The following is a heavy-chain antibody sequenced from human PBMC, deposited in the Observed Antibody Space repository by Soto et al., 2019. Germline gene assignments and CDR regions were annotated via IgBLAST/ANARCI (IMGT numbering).Heavy chain of an antibody. J-gene: IGHJ4*02. V-gene: IGHV3-66*01. CDR1: GFTFSDYW. Sequence: PGGSLRLSCAASGFTFSDYWMHWVRQAPGKGLVWVSVIYIAGNTYYADSVKGRFTLSRDTSKNTLYLQMNSLRAEDTAVYYCVRCNDCETCYFYDWGKGTQVTV. CDR2: IYIAGNT. D-gene: IGHD2-21*02. CDR3: VRCNDCETCYFYD.